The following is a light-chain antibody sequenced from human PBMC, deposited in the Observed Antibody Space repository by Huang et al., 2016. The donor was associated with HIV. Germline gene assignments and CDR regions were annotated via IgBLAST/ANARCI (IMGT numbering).Light chain of an antibody. V-gene: IGKV3-11*01. CDR1: QSISSY. J-gene: IGKJ1*01. Sequence: EIVLTQSPATLSLYPGERATLSFRASQSISSYFAWYQQKPGQAPMLLIYDASNRATGSPARFSGSGSGTDFTLTISSLEPEDFAVYYCQQRSNWPPGGTFGQGTKVEIK. CDR3: QQRSNWPPGGT. CDR2: DAS.